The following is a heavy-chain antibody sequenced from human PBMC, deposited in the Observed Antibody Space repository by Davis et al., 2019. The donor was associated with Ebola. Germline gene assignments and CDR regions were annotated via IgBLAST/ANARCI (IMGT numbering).Heavy chain of an antibody. Sequence: GVLKISCAASGFTFSSYAMSWVRQAPGKGLEWVSAISGSGGSTYYADSVKGRFTISRDNSKNTLYLQMNSLRAEDTAVYYCARDQSRQQLLNYGMDVWGQGTTVTVSS. D-gene: IGHD6-13*01. CDR3: ARDQSRQQLLNYGMDV. V-gene: IGHV3-23*01. CDR2: ISGSGGST. J-gene: IGHJ6*02. CDR1: GFTFSSYA.